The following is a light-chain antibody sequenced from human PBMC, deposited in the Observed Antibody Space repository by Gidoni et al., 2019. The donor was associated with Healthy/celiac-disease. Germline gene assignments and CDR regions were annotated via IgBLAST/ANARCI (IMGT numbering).Light chain of an antibody. J-gene: IGKJ2*02. CDR1: QSISSY. CDR3: QQSYSTPGT. Sequence: DLQMTQSPSSLSASVGDRVTITCRASQSISSYLNWYQQKPGKAPKLLIYAASSLQSGVPSRFSGSGSGTDFTLTSSSLQPEDFATYYCQQSYSTPGTFXXXTKLEIK. V-gene: IGKV1-39*01. CDR2: AAS.